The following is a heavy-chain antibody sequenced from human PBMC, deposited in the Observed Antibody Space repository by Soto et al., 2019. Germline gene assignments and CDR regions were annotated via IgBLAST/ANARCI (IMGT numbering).Heavy chain of an antibody. CDR3: ARGVFLPDYYGSGALDY. CDR1: GGSISSDY. V-gene: IGHV4-59*01. J-gene: IGHJ4*02. CDR2: IYYSGST. Sequence: SETLSLTCTVPGGSISSDYWSWIRQPPGKGLGWIGYIYYSGSTNYNPSLKSRVTISVDTSKNQFSLKLSSVTAADTAVYYCARGVFLPDYYGSGALDYWGQGTLVTVSS. D-gene: IGHD3-10*01.